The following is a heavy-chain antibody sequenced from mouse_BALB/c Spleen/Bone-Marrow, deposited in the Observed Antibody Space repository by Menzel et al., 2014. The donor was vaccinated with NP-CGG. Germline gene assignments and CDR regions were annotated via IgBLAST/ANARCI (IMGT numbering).Heavy chain of an antibody. D-gene: IGHD1-1*01. CDR1: GFSLTSYG. J-gene: IGHJ4*01. CDR3: ARGSYYEGAMDY. Sequence: VQRVESGPGLVAPSQSLSITCTVSGFSLTSYGVHWVRQPPGKVLEWLGVIWAGGSTNYNSALMSGLSISKDNSKNQVFLKMNSLQTDDTAMYYCARGSYYEGAMDYWGQGTSVTVSS. CDR2: IWAGGST. V-gene: IGHV2-9*02.